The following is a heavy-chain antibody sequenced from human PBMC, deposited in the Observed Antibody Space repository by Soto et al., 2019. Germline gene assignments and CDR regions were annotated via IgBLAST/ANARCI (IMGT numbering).Heavy chain of an antibody. J-gene: IGHJ5*02. V-gene: IGHV2-5*02. Sequence: QITLKESGPTLVKPTQTLTLTCTFSGFSLSTSEVGVGWIRQPPGKALQWRALIYWDDDKRYSPSLKSSLTITKDTSKNQVVLTMANMDPVDTATYYCAHAPGIAVTTNWFDPWGQGILVTVSS. CDR3: AHAPGIAVTTNWFDP. D-gene: IGHD6-19*01. CDR2: IYWDDDK. CDR1: GFSLSTSEVG.